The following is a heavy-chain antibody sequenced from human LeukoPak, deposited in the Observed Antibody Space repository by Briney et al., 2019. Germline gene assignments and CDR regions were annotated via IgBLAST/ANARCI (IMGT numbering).Heavy chain of an antibody. V-gene: IGHV3-23*01. CDR3: AKDFFGGGYSYGYGV. Sequence: GESLTLSCAASGFTFSSYGMSWVRQAPGKGLEWVAAISGSGGSTYYADYVKGQFTISRDNSKNTLYLQMNSLRAEDTAVYYCAKDFFGGGYSYGYGVWGKGTTVTISS. CDR2: ISGSGGST. CDR1: GFTFSSYG. J-gene: IGHJ6*04. D-gene: IGHD5-18*01.